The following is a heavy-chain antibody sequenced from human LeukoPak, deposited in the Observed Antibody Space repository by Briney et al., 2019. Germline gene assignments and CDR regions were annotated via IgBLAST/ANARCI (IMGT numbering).Heavy chain of an antibody. V-gene: IGHV1-69*06. D-gene: IGHD5-24*01. Sequence: SVKVSCKASGGTFSSYAISWVRQAPGQGLEWMGRIIPIFGTANYAQKFQGRVTITADKSTSTAYMELSSLRSEDTAVYYCARLQFGGSSSRYYYYYMDVWGKGTTVTVSS. CDR2: IIPIFGTA. CDR3: ARLQFGGSSSRYYYYYMDV. J-gene: IGHJ6*03. CDR1: GGTFSSYA.